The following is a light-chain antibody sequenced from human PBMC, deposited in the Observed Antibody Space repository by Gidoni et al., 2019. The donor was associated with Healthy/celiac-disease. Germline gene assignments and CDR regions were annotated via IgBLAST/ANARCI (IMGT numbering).Light chain of an antibody. CDR1: QSVSSY. Sequence: EILLTPSPATLPLSPGESATLPCRASQSVSSYLAWYPQKPGQAPRLLIYDASNRATGIPARFSGSGSGTDFTLTISSLEPEDFAVYYCQQRSNWLTFXGXTKVEIK. V-gene: IGKV3-11*01. J-gene: IGKJ4*01. CDR3: QQRSNWLT. CDR2: DAS.